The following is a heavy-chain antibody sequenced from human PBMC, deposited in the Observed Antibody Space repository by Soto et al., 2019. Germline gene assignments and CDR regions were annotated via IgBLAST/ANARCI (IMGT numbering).Heavy chain of an antibody. CDR3: ARGAITFGDDY. J-gene: IGHJ4*02. CDR1: GGSISSGDYY. Sequence: SETLSLTCTVSGGSISSGDYYWSWIRQPPGKGLEWIGYIHYSGSTYYNPSLKSRVTISVDTSKNQFSLKLSSVTAADTAVYYCARGAITFGDDYWGQGTLVTVSS. V-gene: IGHV4-30-4*01. CDR2: IHYSGST. D-gene: IGHD3-16*01.